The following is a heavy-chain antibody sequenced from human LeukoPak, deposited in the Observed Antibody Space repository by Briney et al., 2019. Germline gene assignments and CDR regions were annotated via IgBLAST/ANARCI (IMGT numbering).Heavy chain of an antibody. CDR2: IKQDGSEK. Sequence: GGSLRLSCAASGFTFSSYWMSWVRQAPGKELEWVANIKQDGSEKYYVDSVKGRFTISRDNAKNSLYLQMNSLRAEDTAVYYCAAVDLQRYSSSWFLSDWGQGTLVTVSS. V-gene: IGHV3-7*01. J-gene: IGHJ4*02. CDR1: GFTFSSYW. D-gene: IGHD6-13*01. CDR3: AAVDLQRYSSSWFLSD.